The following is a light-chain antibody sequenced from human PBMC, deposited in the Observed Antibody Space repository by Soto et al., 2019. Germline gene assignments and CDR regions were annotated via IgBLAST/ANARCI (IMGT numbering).Light chain of an antibody. Sequence: DIQMTQSPSCLSASVGDRVTITCRASQYISTYLAWYQQKLGKAPCLLIFASGLQSAVPPRFSGSGSGTDFTLTISILQPEAFAPNFCQQTYTAPLTFCGGTKVEL. J-gene: IGKJ4*01. CDR3: QQTYTAPLT. V-gene: IGKV1-39*01. CDR1: QYISTY. CDR2: AS.